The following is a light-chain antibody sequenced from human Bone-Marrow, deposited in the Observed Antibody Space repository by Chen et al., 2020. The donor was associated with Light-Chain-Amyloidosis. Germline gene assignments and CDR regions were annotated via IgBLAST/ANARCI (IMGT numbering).Light chain of an antibody. CDR1: NIGSTS. Sequence: SYVPTQPSSAAVAPGQAATIACGGDNIGSTSVQWYQQTPGHAPLLVVYDASDRPAGLPELLAGSNSGNAATLTISRVEAGDEADYYCQVWDRSSDRPVFGGGTKLTVL. J-gene: IGLJ3*02. CDR3: QVWDRSSDRPV. CDR2: DAS. V-gene: IGLV3-21*02.